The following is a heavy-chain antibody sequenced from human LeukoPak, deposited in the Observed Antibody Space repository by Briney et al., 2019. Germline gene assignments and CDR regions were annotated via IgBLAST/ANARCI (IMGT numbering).Heavy chain of an antibody. Sequence: GGSLRLSCAASGFTFSSYEMNWVRQAPGKGLEWVSYISSSGSTIYYADSVKGRFTISRDNAKDSLYLQMNSLRAEDTAVYYCAELGITTIGGVWGKGNTVTISS. D-gene: IGHD3-10*01. J-gene: IGHJ6*04. CDR2: ISSSGSTI. CDR3: AELGITTIGGV. V-gene: IGHV3-48*03. CDR1: GFTFSSYE.